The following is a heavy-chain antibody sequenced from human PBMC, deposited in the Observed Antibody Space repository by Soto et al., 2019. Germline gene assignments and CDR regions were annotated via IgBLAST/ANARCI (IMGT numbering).Heavy chain of an antibody. CDR1: GFTFSNYD. Sequence: GGSLRLSCAASGFTFSNYDMSWVRQAPGKGLEWVASFSGSGVRTYYADSVEGRFTISRDNSKNTLYLQMNSLRAEDTAVYYCARDFSSLGNFEYWGPGTLITVST. D-gene: IGHD6-6*01. J-gene: IGHJ4*02. CDR3: ARDFSSLGNFEY. V-gene: IGHV3-23*01. CDR2: FSGSGVRT.